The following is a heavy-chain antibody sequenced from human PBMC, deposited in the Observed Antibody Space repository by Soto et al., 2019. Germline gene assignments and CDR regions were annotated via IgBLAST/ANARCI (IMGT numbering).Heavy chain of an antibody. V-gene: IGHV3-33*01. J-gene: IGHJ6*02. Sequence: PGGSLRLSCAASGFTFSSYGMHWVRQAPGKGLEWVAVIWYDGSNKYYADSVKGRFTISRDNSKNTLYLQMNSLRAEDTAVYYCARDGADPLAAAALYYYYGMDVWGQGNTVTVSS. D-gene: IGHD6-13*01. CDR3: ARDGADPLAAAALYYYYGMDV. CDR2: IWYDGSNK. CDR1: GFTFSSYG.